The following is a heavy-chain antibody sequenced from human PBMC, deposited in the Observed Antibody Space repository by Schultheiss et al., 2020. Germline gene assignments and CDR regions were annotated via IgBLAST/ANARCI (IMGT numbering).Heavy chain of an antibody. CDR3: ARVLTFIVVVIAIKFYFDY. V-gene: IGHV3-48*03. Sequence: GGSLRLSCAASGFTFSSYEMNWVRQAPGKGLEWVSYISSSGSTIYYADSVKGRFTISRDNAKNSLYLQMNSLRAEDTAVYYCARVLTFIVVVIAIKFYFDYWGQGTLVTVSS. CDR2: ISSSGSTI. CDR1: GFTFSSYE. D-gene: IGHD2-21*01. J-gene: IGHJ4*02.